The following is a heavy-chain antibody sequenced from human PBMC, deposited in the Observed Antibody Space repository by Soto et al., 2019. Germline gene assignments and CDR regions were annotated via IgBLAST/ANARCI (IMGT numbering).Heavy chain of an antibody. CDR3: ARELTPADY. V-gene: IGHV1-18*01. CDR2: ISAYNGNT. Sequence: QVQLVQSGAEVKKPGASVTVSCKASGYTFTSYGISWVRQAPGQGLEWMGWISAYNGNTNYEQNLQGRVTMTTDTSTRTAYMQLRRLRSDDKAVYYCARELTPADYWGQGTLVTVSS. D-gene: IGHD2-15*01. CDR1: GYTFTSYG. J-gene: IGHJ4*02.